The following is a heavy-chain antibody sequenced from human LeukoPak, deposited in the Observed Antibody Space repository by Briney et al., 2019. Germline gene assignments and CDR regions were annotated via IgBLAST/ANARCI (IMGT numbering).Heavy chain of an antibody. D-gene: IGHD3-22*01. CDR3: ARGPYYYDSSGPRFDP. Sequence: ASVKVSCKASGYTFISYYMHWVRQAPGQGLEWMGIINPSGGSTSYAQKFQGRVTMTRDMSTSTVYMELSSLRSEDTAVYYCARGPYYYDSSGPRFDPWGQGTLVTVSS. V-gene: IGHV1-46*01. CDR1: GYTFISYY. CDR2: INPSGGST. J-gene: IGHJ5*02.